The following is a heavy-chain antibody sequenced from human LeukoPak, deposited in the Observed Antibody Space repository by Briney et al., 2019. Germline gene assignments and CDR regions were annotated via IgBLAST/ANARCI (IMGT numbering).Heavy chain of an antibody. CDR3: ARGPSPGSWFDP. V-gene: IGHV4-59*01. J-gene: IGHJ5*02. Sequence: SETLSLTCTVSGGSIGPYYWSWIRQPPGKGLEWIAYVYNTGSTNYNPSFKSRVTISVDTSKNQFSLKLSSVTAADTAVYYCARGPSPGSWFDPWGQGTLVTVSS. CDR2: VYNTGST. CDR1: GGSIGPYY.